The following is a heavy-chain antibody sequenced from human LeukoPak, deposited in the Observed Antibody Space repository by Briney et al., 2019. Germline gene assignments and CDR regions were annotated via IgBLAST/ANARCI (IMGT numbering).Heavy chain of an antibody. CDR2: ISYSGNT. D-gene: IGHD3-10*01. V-gene: IGHV4-59*01. J-gene: IGHJ5*02. CDR3: ARGGYYGSGNDFRFDP. CDR1: GGSISNYY. Sequence: SETLSLTCTVSGGSISNYYWTWLRQPPGKGLEWIGFISYSGNTNYNPSLKSRVTISLDTSKNQFSLKLISVTAADTAVYYCARGGYYGSGNDFRFDPWGQGTLVTVSS.